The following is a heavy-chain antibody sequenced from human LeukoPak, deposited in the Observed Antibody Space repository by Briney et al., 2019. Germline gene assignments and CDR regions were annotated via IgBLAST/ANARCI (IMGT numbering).Heavy chain of an antibody. Sequence: HPGGSLRLSCSASGFTFSSYAMHWVRQAPGKGLEYVSAISSNGGSTYYADSVKGRFTNSRDNSKNTLYLQMSSLRAEDTAVYYCVKDSDDFWSGYYYLDYWGQGTLVTVSS. CDR3: VKDSDDFWSGYYYLDY. CDR1: GFTFSSYA. CDR2: ISSNGGST. D-gene: IGHD3-3*01. V-gene: IGHV3-64D*06. J-gene: IGHJ4*02.